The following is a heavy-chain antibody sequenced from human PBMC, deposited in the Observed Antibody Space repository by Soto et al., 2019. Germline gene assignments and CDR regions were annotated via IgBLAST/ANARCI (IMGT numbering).Heavy chain of an antibody. Sequence: QVQLVQSGAEVKKPGASVKVSCKASGYTFTGYYMHWVRQAPGQGLECMGWINPNSGGTNYAQKFQGRVTMTRDTSISTAYMELSRLRSDDTAVYYCARKDSGYDGNYYYYGMDVWGQGTTVTVSS. CDR1: GYTFTGYY. D-gene: IGHD5-12*01. CDR3: ARKDSGYDGNYYYYGMDV. V-gene: IGHV1-2*02. J-gene: IGHJ6*02. CDR2: INPNSGGT.